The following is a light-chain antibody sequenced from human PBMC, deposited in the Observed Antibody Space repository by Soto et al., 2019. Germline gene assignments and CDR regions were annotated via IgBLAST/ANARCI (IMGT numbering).Light chain of an antibody. V-gene: IGKV1-5*01. CDR2: DAS. Sequence: QSASVGDRVTITCRASQSIRTWLAWYQHKPGKAPKFLIYDASTVESGVPSRFSGSGSGTEFTLTISDLQPDDFATYYCQQYHNYPRTFGQGTKVDIK. J-gene: IGKJ1*01. CDR1: QSIRTW. CDR3: QQYHNYPRT.